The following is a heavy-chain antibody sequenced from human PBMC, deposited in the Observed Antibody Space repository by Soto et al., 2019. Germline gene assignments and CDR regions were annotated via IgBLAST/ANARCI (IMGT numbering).Heavy chain of an antibody. J-gene: IGHJ6*03. CDR2: IWYDGSNK. V-gene: IGHV3-33*01. Sequence: GGSLRLSCAASGFTFISYGMHWVRQATGKGLEWVAVIWYDGSNKYYADSVKGRFTISRDNSKNTLYLQMNSLRAEDTAVYYCARYASYYYYMDVWGKGTTVTVSS. CDR1: GFTFISYG. CDR3: ARYASYYYYMDV.